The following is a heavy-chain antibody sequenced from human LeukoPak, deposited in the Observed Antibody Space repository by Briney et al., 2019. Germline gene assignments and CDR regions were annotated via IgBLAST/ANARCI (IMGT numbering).Heavy chain of an antibody. Sequence: GGSLRLSCVASEFIFSNFAMSWVRQAPGKGLEWVSTISGNAAATYYGDSVKGRFAISRDNSRNTLYLQMNSLRAEDTAIYYCAKDRTHRRYYDSTGYYNQYDYWGQGALVTVSS. CDR3: AKDRTHRRYYDSTGYYNQYDY. CDR1: EFIFSNFA. CDR2: ISGNAAAT. J-gene: IGHJ4*02. D-gene: IGHD3-22*01. V-gene: IGHV3-23*01.